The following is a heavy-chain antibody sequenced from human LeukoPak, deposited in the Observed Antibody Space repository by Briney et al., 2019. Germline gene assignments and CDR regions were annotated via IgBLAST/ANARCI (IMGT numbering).Heavy chain of an antibody. CDR3: ARDTGFCSGGSCYHSYFDF. CDR2: VYYSGDT. J-gene: IGHJ4*02. D-gene: IGHD2-15*01. Sequence: SETLSLTCTVSGGSVSSGSYYWSWIRQPPGKGLEWIGYVYYSGDTNYNPSLKSRVTISVDTSNNQFSLKLSSVTAADTAVYYCARDTGFCSGGSCYHSYFDFWGQGTLVTVSS. V-gene: IGHV4-61*01. CDR1: GGSVSSGSYY.